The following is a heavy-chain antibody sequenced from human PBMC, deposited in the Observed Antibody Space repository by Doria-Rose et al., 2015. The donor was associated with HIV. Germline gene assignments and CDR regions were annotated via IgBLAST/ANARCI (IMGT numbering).Heavy chain of an antibody. V-gene: IGHV4-39*01. CDR2: IYYSGTT. D-gene: IGHD6-25*01. CDR3: AKQAVNWFDP. J-gene: IGHJ5*02. Sequence: QVQLQESGPGLVKPSETLSLTCTVSGGSVASGTPYWDWIRQTPGKGLEWIGTIYYSGTTYYNPSLRGRVTISLHTSKNQYSLKLIPVTAADTGVYYCAKQAVNWFDPWGQGTLVTVSS. CDR1: GGSVASGTPY.